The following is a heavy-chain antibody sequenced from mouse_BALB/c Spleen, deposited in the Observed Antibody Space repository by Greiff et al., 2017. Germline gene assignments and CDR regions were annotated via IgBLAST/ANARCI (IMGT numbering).Heavy chain of an antibody. CDR1: GFTFTDYY. Sequence: EVQLVESGGGLVQPGGSLRLSCATSGFTFTDYYMSWVRQPPGKALEWLGFIRNKANGYTTEYSASVKGRFTISRDNSQSILYLQMNTLRAEDSATYYCARGTMDYWGQGTAVTVSS. V-gene: IGHV7-3*02. J-gene: IGHJ4*01. CDR3: ARGTMDY. CDR2: IRNKANGYTT.